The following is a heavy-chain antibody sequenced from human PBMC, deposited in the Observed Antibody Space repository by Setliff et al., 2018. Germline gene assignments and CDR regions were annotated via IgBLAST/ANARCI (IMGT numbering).Heavy chain of an antibody. CDR1: GGSISSGGFY. V-gene: IGHV4-61*09. J-gene: IGHJ4*02. Sequence: PSETLSLTCSASGGSISSGGFYWSWIRQSAGRGLEWIGHFHTGGATDYNLSLKSRVTISLDSSKNQFSLRLSSVTAADAAVYFCARESATIGEFPLYYFDKWGQGIPVTVSS. CDR2: FHTGGAT. CDR3: ARESATIGEFPLYYFDK. D-gene: IGHD3-10*01.